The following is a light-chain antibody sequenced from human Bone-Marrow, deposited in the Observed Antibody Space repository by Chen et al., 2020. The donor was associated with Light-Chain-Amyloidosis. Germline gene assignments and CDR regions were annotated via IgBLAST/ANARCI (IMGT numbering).Light chain of an antibody. J-gene: IGKJ4*01. CDR2: DAS. CDR3: QQRSTWPLT. CDR1: QSVSSY. Sequence: EIVLTQSPATLSLSPGERATLSCSASQSVSSYLAWYQQKPGQAPRLLIYDASNRATGIPAGFSGSGSGTDFTLTISSLEPEDFAGYYCQQRSTWPLTFGGGTKVEIK. V-gene: IGKV3-11*01.